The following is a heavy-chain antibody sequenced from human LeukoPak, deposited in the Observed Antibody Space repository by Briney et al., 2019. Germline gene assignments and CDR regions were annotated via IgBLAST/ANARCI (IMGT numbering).Heavy chain of an antibody. V-gene: IGHV4-38-2*02. Sequence: PSETLSLTCTVSGYSNRRGYYWGWVRQPPGKGLELIGTIYPNGDTFYNLSLKSRVSIPLDTPKNHVSLKQPPVTPADTAMFYCAREERGSSWYVVGDYWGQGTRVSVPS. J-gene: IGHJ4*02. CDR2: IYPNGDT. CDR3: AREERGSSWYVVGDY. CDR1: GYSNRRGYY. D-gene: IGHD6-13*01.